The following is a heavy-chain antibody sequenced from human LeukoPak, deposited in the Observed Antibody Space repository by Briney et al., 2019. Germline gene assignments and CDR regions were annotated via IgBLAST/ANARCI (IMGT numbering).Heavy chain of an antibody. Sequence: SETLSLTCTVSGGSISSSSYYWGWIRQPPGKGLEWIGSIYYSGSTYYNPSLKSRVTISVDTSKNQFSLKLSSVTAADTAVYYCARYECGGSCPYWYFDLWGRGTLVTVSS. J-gene: IGHJ2*01. CDR2: IYYSGST. CDR3: ARYECGGSCPYWYFDL. D-gene: IGHD2-15*01. CDR1: GGSISSSSYY. V-gene: IGHV4-39*01.